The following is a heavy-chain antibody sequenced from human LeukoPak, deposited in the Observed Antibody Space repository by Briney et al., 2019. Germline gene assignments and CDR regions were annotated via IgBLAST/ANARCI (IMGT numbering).Heavy chain of an antibody. D-gene: IGHD2-15*01. CDR3: ASYCSGGSCYSYYYYGMDV. Sequence: PGGSLRLSCAASGFTFSDYYTSWIRQAPGKGLEWVSYISSSGSTIYYADSVKGRFTISRDNAKNSLYLQMNSLRAEDTAVYYCASYCSGGSCYSYYYYGMDVWGQGTTVTVSS. CDR1: GFTFSDYY. V-gene: IGHV3-11*01. CDR2: ISSSGSTI. J-gene: IGHJ6*02.